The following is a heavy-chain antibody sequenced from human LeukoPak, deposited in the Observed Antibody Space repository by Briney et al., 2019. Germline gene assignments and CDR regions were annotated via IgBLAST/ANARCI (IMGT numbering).Heavy chain of an antibody. Sequence: GGSLRLSCAASGFTVSSNYMSWVRQAPGKRLEWVSVIYSGGSTYYADSVKGRFTISRDNSKNTLYLQMNSLRAEDTAVYYCAREIIQLPGYFDYWGQGTLVTVSS. J-gene: IGHJ4*02. D-gene: IGHD5-18*01. CDR2: IYSGGST. V-gene: IGHV3-53*01. CDR1: GFTVSSNY. CDR3: AREIIQLPGYFDY.